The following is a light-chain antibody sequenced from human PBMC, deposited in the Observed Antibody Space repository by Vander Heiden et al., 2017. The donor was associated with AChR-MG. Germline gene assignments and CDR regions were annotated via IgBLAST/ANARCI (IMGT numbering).Light chain of an antibody. J-gene: IGKJ4*01. Sequence: EIVLTQSPATLSLSPGERATLSCRASQSVSNSLAWYQQKPGQAPRLLVYDASNWATGIPARFSGSGSGTDFTLTISSREPEDFAVYYCQQRSNWPLTFGGGTKVEIK. V-gene: IGKV3-11*01. CDR3: QQRSNWPLT. CDR2: DAS. CDR1: QSVSNS.